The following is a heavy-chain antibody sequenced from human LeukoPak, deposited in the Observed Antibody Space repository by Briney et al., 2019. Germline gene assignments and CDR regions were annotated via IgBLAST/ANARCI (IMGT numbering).Heavy chain of an antibody. Sequence: SETLSLTCTVSGGSISSYYWSWIRQPPGKGLEWIGYIYYSGSTNYNPSLKSRVTISVDTSKNQFSLKLSSVTAADTAVYYCASTIVGATVDAFDIWVQGTMVSVCS. CDR1: GGSISSYY. CDR2: IYYSGST. J-gene: IGHJ3*02. CDR3: ASTIVGATVDAFDI. D-gene: IGHD1-26*01. V-gene: IGHV4-59*08.